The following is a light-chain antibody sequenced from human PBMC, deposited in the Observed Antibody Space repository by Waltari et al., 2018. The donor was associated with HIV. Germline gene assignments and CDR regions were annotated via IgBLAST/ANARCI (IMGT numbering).Light chain of an antibody. Sequence: QSVLTQPPSASGTPGLRVTIPCSGSSHHLGSNSGSWYQQLPGTAPKLISYEVTQRPSGVPNRFSGSKSGTSASLAISGLQSEDEADYYCAACDGSLSGLVFGGGTKLTVL. CDR1: SHHLGSNS. J-gene: IGLJ3*02. CDR3: AACDGSLSGLV. V-gene: IGLV1-47*01. CDR2: EVT.